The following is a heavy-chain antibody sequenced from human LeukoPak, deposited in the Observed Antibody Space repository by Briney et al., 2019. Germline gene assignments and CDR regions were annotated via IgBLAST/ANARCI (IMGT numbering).Heavy chain of an antibody. D-gene: IGHD3-10*01. CDR3: ARDSFGSGSQKRYYYYYGMDV. J-gene: IGHJ6*02. CDR2: INAGNGNT. V-gene: IGHV1-3*01. Sequence: ASVKVSCKASGYTFTSYAMHWVRQAPGQRLEWMGWINAGNGNTKYSQKFQGRVTITRDTSASTAYMELSSLRSEDTAVYYCARDSFGSGSQKRYYYYYGMDVWGQGTTVTVSS. CDR1: GYTFTSYA.